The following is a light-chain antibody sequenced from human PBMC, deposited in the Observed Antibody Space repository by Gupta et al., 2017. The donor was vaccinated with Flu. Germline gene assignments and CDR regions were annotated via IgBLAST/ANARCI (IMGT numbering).Light chain of an antibody. CDR3: GSYGAVGV. CDR2: EVS. CDR1: NSDIGAYNY. Sequence: QSALTQPASVSGSPGQSIAISCTGTNSDIGAYNYVSWYQQHPGKAPKLMIYEVSNRPSGVSTRFPGSKSGNTASLTISGLQAEDEADDYCGSYGAVGVFGGGTKVTVL. V-gene: IGLV2-14*01. J-gene: IGLJ2*01.